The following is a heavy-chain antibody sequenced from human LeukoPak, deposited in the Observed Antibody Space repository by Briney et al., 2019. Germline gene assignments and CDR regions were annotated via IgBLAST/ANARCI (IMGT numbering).Heavy chain of an antibody. Sequence: PSETLSLTCTVTGSSISSNHFWGWVRQPPGKGLEWIGSIYHSGTTYDNPSLKSRVTISVDTSKNEVSLTLTSVTAADTAIYYCARGGYYGSGNDFRFDPWGQGTLVTVSS. V-gene: IGHV4-38-2*02. CDR2: IYHSGTT. D-gene: IGHD3-10*01. CDR1: GSSISSNHF. J-gene: IGHJ5*02. CDR3: ARGGYYGSGNDFRFDP.